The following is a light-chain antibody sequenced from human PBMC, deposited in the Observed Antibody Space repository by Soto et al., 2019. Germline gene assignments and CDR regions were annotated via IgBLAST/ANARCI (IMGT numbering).Light chain of an antibody. CDR3: QQYNNLPPFT. J-gene: IGKJ3*01. CDR2: GAS. CDR1: QSVSSS. V-gene: IGKV3-15*01. Sequence: EIEMTQSPATLSVSPGERVTLSCRASQSVSSSLAWYQQKPGQAPRLLIYGASTKATGIPARFSGSGSGTEFTLTISSLQSEDFAVYYCQQYNNLPPFTFGPGTKVDIK.